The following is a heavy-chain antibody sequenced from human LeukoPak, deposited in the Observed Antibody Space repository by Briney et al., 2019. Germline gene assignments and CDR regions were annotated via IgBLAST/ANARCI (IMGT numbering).Heavy chain of an antibody. J-gene: IGHJ4*02. CDR2: ISSSSSYI. D-gene: IGHD2-2*01. CDR3: AMQTEQDCSSTSCYGEFDY. Sequence: SGGSLRLSCAAPGFTFSSYSMNWVRQAPGKGLGWVSSISSSSSYIYYADSVKGRFTISRDNAKNSLYLQMNSLRAEDTAVYYCAMQTEQDCSSTSCYGEFDYWGQGTLVTVSS. CDR1: GFTFSSYS. V-gene: IGHV3-21*01.